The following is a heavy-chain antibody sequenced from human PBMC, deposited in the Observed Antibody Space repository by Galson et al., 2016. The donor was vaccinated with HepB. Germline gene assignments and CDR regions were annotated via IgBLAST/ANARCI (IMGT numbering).Heavy chain of an antibody. CDR1: GFTFGSYY. V-gene: IGHV3-74*01. CDR3: ARGGLWGGPRGVEY. J-gene: IGHJ4*02. CDR2: INTDGSIT. Sequence: SLRLSCAASGFTFGSYYMHWIRQAPGKGLVWVSRINTDGSITRYADSVRGRFTISRDNAKNTPYLQMNSLRAEDTAVYYCARGGLWGGPRGVEYWGQGSLVTVSS. D-gene: IGHD2-21*02.